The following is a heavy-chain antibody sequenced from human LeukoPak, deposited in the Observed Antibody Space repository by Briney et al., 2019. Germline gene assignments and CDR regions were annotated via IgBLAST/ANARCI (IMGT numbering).Heavy chain of an antibody. D-gene: IGHD5-18*01. CDR1: GFTFSSYV. CDR2: ISGSGGST. Sequence: GGSLRLSCAASGFTFSSYVMSWVRQAPGKGLEWVSAISGSGGSTYYADSVKGRFTISRDNSKNTLYLQMNSLRAEDTAVYYCAKDWRRGYSYGFDHWGRGTLVTVSS. CDR3: AKDWRRGYSYGFDH. J-gene: IGHJ4*02. V-gene: IGHV3-23*01.